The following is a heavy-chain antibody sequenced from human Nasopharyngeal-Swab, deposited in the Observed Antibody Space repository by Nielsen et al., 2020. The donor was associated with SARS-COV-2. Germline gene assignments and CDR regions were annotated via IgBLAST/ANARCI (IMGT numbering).Heavy chain of an antibody. CDR3: ARAGPYDYCSGRNHLDV. V-gene: IGHV4-34*01. CDR2: INHRGSI. Sequence: SETLSLTCAVYGGSFSDYYWTWIRKTPGKGLAWVGEINHRGSINYNPSLKSRLTISLDTSERQLFLKLTSVTAADTAVYYCARAGPYDYCSGRNHLDVWGPGTTVTVSS. D-gene: IGHD3-3*01. CDR1: GGSFSDYY. J-gene: IGHJ6*02.